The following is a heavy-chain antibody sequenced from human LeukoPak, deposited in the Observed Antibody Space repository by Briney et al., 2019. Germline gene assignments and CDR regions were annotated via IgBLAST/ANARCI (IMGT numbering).Heavy chain of an antibody. CDR3: ARDPPGDGGVTLDY. CDR2: ISSSSDYT. J-gene: IGHJ4*02. CDR1: GFTFSDYY. Sequence: GGSLRLFCAASGFTFSDYYMNWIRQAPGKGLEWISYISSSSDYTTYADSVKGRLTISRDNSKNSLYLQMNSLRAEDSAVYYCARDPPGDGGVTLDYWGQGTLVTVSS. V-gene: IGHV3-11*05. D-gene: IGHD2-8*02.